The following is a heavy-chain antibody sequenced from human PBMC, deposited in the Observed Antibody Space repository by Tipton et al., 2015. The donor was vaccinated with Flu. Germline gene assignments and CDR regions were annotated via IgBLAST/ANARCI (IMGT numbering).Heavy chain of an antibody. D-gene: IGHD5-24*01. CDR2: ISNSGDAM. V-gene: IGHV3-11*01. CDR1: GFTFSAYY. Sequence: QLVQSGRGLVKPGGSLRLSCAASGFTFSAYYMTWIRQAPGKGLEWISYISNSGDAMYYADSVRGRFTISRDNAKNSLFLQMNSLRAEDTAVYYCARGSLRMADPWGQGTPVTVSS. CDR3: ARGSLRMADP. J-gene: IGHJ5*02.